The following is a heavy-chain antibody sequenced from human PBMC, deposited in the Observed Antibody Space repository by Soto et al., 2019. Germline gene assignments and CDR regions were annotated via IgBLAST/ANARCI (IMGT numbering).Heavy chain of an antibody. V-gene: IGHV1-46*01. J-gene: IGHJ4*02. Sequence: QVQLVQSGAEVKKPGASVKVSCKASGYTFTSYYMHWVRQAPGQGLEWMGIINPSGGSTSYAQKFQGRVTMPRDTSTSTVYMELSSLRSEDTAVYYCARVPGAGPFDYWGQGTLVTVSS. CDR1: GYTFTSYY. CDR2: INPSGGST. CDR3: ARVPGAGPFDY. D-gene: IGHD6-19*01.